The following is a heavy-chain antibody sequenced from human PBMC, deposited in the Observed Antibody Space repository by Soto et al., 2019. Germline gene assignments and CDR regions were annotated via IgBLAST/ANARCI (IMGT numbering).Heavy chain of an antibody. CDR2: IFWDDDK. Sequence: SGPTLGNPTQTLTLTCTFSGFSLSTNYLCVGWIRQPPGNALELLAVIFWDDDKRYSPSLKSGLTITKDTSKNQVVLAMTNVDPVDTDTYYCAHSKYSSSYFEYWGQGTLVTVSS. CDR1: GFSLSTNYLC. J-gene: IGHJ4*02. D-gene: IGHD6-6*01. V-gene: IGHV2-5*02. CDR3: AHSKYSSSYFEY.